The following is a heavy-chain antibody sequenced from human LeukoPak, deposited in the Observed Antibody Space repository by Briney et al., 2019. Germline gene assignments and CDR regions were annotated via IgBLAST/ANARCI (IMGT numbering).Heavy chain of an antibody. D-gene: IGHD6-6*01. CDR1: GFTFEDYT. V-gene: IGHV3-43*01. J-gene: IGHJ4*02. CDR3: AKGMSSYYFDY. CDR2: ISWDGGRV. Sequence: GGSLRLSCAASGFTFEDYTMHWVRQAPGKGLEWVSLISWDGGRVYYADSVKGRFTISRDNSKNSLYLQMNSLRTEDTVLYYCAKGMSSYYFDYWGQGTLVTVSS.